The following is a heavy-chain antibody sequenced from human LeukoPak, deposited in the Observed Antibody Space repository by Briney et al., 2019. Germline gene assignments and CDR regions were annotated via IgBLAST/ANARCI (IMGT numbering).Heavy chain of an antibody. Sequence: SETLSLTCTVSGGSISSYYWSWIRQPAGKGLEWIGRIYTSGSTNYNPSLKSRVTMSVDTSKNQFSLKLSSVTAADTAVYYCARERKGYSSGWYGVSYAFDIWGQGTMVTVSS. CDR3: ARERKGYSSGWYGVSYAFDI. V-gene: IGHV4-4*07. CDR2: IYTSGST. CDR1: GGSISSYY. D-gene: IGHD6-19*01. J-gene: IGHJ3*02.